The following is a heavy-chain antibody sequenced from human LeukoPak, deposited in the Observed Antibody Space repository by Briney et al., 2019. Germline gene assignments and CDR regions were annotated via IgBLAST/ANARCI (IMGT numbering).Heavy chain of an antibody. CDR3: ARSMLRPNWFDP. D-gene: IGHD2-8*01. J-gene: IGHJ5*02. V-gene: IGHV4-61*02. CDR2: IYTSGST. CDR1: GGSISSGSCY. Sequence: PSETLSLTCTVSGGSISSGSCYWSWIRQPAGKGLEWIGRIYTSGSTNYNPSLKSRVTISVDTSKNQFSLKLSSVTAADTAVYYCARSMLRPNWFDPWGQGTLVTVSS.